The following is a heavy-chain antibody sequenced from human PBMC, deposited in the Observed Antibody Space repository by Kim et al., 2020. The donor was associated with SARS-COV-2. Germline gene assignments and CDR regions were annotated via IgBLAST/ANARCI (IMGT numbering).Heavy chain of an antibody. V-gene: IGHV1-69*13. CDR3: ARGGVGYCSGAGCYSDIRY. CDR1: GGAFSSYV. CDR2: IIPIFGKA. J-gene: IGHJ4*02. D-gene: IGHD2-15*01. Sequence: SVKVSCKASGGAFSSYVITWVRQAPGQGLEWMGGIIPIFGKANYAQKFQGRVAITADESTSTAYMELSSLRSEDTAVYYCARGGVGYCSGAGCYSDIRYWGQGTLVTVSS.